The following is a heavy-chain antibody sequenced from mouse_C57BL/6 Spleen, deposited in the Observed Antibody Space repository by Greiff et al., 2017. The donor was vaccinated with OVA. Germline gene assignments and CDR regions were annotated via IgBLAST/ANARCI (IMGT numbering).Heavy chain of an antibody. J-gene: IGHJ2*01. V-gene: IGHV1-26*01. Sequence: VQLQQSGPELVKPGASVKISCKASGYTFTDYYMNWVKQSHGKSLEWIGDINPNNGGTSYNQKFKGKATLTVDKSSSTAYMELRSLTSEDSAVYYCARRGRGDVDYFDYWGHGTTLTVSS. CDR1: GYTFTDYY. CDR2: INPNNGGT. D-gene: IGHD3-3*01. CDR3: ARRGRGDVDYFDY.